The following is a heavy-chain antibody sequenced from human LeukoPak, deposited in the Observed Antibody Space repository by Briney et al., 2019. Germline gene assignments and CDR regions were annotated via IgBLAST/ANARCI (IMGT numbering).Heavy chain of an antibody. J-gene: IGHJ4*02. CDR3: AKDNSGYDSYGGRYYFAY. CDR1: GFTFSSYA. D-gene: IGHD5-12*01. V-gene: IGHV3-23*01. CDR2: ISGSGGST. Sequence: GGSLRLSCAASGFTFSSYAMSWVRQAPGKGLEWVSAISGSGGSTYYADSVKGRFTISRDNSKNTLYLQMNSLRAEDTAVYYCAKDNSGYDSYGGRYYFAYWGQGTLVTVSS.